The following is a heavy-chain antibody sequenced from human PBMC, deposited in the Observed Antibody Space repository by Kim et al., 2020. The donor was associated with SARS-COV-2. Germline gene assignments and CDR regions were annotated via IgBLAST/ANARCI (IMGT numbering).Heavy chain of an antibody. J-gene: IGHJ4*02. CDR3: ARVLTSGWSYFDY. CDR1: GFTFSSYS. V-gene: IGHV3-21*04. D-gene: IGHD6-19*01. CDR2: ISSSSSYT. Sequence: GGSLRLSCAASGFTFSSYSMNWVRQAPGKGLEWISTISSSSSYTYNADSVKGRFTISRDNARASLYLQMNSLRAEDTAVYYCARVLTSGWSYFDYWGQVTLVTVSS.